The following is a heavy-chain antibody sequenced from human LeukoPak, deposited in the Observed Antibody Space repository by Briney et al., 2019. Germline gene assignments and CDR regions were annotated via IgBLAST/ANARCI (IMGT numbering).Heavy chain of an antibody. V-gene: IGHV1-2*02. CDR2: INPNSGGT. D-gene: IGHD6-13*01. CDR3: ARNKWYSSSWHRFDY. Sequence: ASVKVSCKASGYTFTGYYMHWVRQAPGQGLEWMGWINPNSGGTNYAQKFQGRVTMTRDTSISTAYMELSRPRSDDTAVYYCARNKWYSSSWHRFDYWGQGTLVTVSS. J-gene: IGHJ4*02. CDR1: GYTFTGYY.